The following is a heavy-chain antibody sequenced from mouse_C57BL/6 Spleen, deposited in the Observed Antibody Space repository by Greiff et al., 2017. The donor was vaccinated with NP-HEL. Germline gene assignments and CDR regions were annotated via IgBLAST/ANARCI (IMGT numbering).Heavy chain of an antibody. CDR3: ARRSYGNYGEGAMDY. CDR1: GYAFSSYW. V-gene: IGHV1-80*01. Sequence: QVQLQQSGAELVKPGASVKISCKASGYAFSSYWMNWVKQRPGKGLEWIGQIYPGDGDTNYNGKFKGKATLTADKSSSTAYMQLSSLTSEDSAVYFCARRSYGNYGEGAMDYWGQGTSVTVSS. D-gene: IGHD2-1*01. CDR2: IYPGDGDT. J-gene: IGHJ4*01.